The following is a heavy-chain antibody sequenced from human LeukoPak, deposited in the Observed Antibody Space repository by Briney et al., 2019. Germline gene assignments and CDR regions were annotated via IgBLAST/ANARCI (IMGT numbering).Heavy chain of an antibody. CDR2: ISYDGSNK. Sequence: GRSLRLSCAASGFTFSSYAMHWVRQAPGKGLEWVAVISYDGSNKYYADSVKGRFTISRDNSKNTLYLQMNSRRAEDTAVHYCARAKAYSSGWHFDYWGQGTLVTVSS. D-gene: IGHD6-19*01. CDR3: ARAKAYSSGWHFDY. CDR1: GFTFSSYA. J-gene: IGHJ4*02. V-gene: IGHV3-30*04.